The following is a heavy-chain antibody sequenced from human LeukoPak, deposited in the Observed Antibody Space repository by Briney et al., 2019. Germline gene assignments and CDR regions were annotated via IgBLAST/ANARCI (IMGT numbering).Heavy chain of an antibody. CDR1: GDSISNINW. CDR3: ASSPMWFGELFGSYYMDV. J-gene: IGHJ6*03. V-gene: IGHV4-4*02. CDR2: INHSGST. D-gene: IGHD3-10*01. Sequence: PSETLSLTCAVSGDSISNINWWWSWVRQPPGKGLEWIGEINHSGSTNYNPSLKSRVTISVDTSKNQFSLKVSSVTAADTAVYYCASSPMWFGELFGSYYMDVWGKGTTVTISS.